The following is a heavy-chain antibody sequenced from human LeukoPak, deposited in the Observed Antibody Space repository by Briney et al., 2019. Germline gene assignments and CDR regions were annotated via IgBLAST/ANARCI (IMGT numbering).Heavy chain of an antibody. CDR1: GGSISSGGYY. D-gene: IGHD3-9*01. CDR2: IYYSGST. Sequence: SQTLSLTCTVSGGSISSGGYYWSWIRQHPGKGLEWIGHIYYSGSTYYNPSLKSRVTISVDTSKNQFSLKLSSVTAADTAVYCCATLGNYDILTGRSRTDAFDIWGQGTMVTVSS. J-gene: IGHJ3*02. CDR3: ATLGNYDILTGRSRTDAFDI. V-gene: IGHV4-31*03.